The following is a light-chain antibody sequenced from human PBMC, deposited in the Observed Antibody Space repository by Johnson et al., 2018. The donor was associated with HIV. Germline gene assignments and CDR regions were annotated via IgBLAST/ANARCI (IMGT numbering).Light chain of an antibody. CDR2: DNN. CDR3: GTWDNSLSTGGV. V-gene: IGLV1-51*01. CDR1: SSNIGNNY. J-gene: IGLJ1*01. Sequence: QSVLTQSPSVSAAPGQKVTISCSGSSSNIGNNYVSWYQQLPGRAPKLLIYDNNKRPSGIPDRFSGSKSGTSATLGIAGLQTGDEADYYCGTWDNSLSTGGVFGTGTKVTVL.